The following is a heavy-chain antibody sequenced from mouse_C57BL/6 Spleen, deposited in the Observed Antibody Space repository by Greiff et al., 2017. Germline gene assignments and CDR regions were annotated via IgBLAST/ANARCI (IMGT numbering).Heavy chain of an antibody. V-gene: IGHV1-55*01. CDR3: ARLGVVATYYYAMDY. D-gene: IGHD1-1*01. J-gene: IGHJ4*01. Sequence: VQLQQPGAELVKPGASVKMSCKASGYTFTSYWITWVKQRPGQGLEWIGDIYPGSGSTNYNEKFKSKATLTVDTSSSTAYMQLSSLTSVDSAVYYCARLGVVATYYYAMDYWGQGTSVTVSS. CDR2: IYPGSGST. CDR1: GYTFTSYW.